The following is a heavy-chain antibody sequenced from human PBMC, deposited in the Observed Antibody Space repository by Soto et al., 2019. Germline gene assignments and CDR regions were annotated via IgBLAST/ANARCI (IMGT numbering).Heavy chain of an antibody. D-gene: IGHD6-13*01. V-gene: IGHV4-59*01. CDR3: ARANFGIAAAGDPYYYYGMDV. J-gene: IGHJ6*02. Sequence: SETLSLTCTVSGGSISSYYWSWIRQPPGKGLEWIGYIYYSGSTNYNPSLKSRVTISVDTSKNQFSLKLSSVTAADTAVYYCARANFGIAAAGDPYYYYGMDVWGQGTTVTVSS. CDR2: IYYSGST. CDR1: GGSISSYY.